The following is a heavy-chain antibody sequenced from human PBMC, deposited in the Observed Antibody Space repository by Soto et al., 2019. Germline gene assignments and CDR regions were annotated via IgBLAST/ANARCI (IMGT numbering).Heavy chain of an antibody. CDR1: GFTFSSYS. CDR3: ARGMIALAPVCAFDI. D-gene: IGHD6-19*01. Sequence: PGGSLRLSCAASGFTFSSYSMNWVRQAPGKGLEWVSSISSSSSYIYYADSVKGRFTISRDNAKNSLYLQMNSPRAEDTAVYYCARGMIALAPVCAFDIWGQAPMVTVS. J-gene: IGHJ3*02. CDR2: ISSSSSYI. V-gene: IGHV3-21*01.